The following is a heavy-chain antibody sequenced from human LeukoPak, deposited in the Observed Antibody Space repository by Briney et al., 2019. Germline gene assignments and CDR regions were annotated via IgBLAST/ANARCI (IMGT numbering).Heavy chain of an antibody. CDR2: IFHRGST. D-gene: IGHD6-13*01. J-gene: IGHJ4*02. V-gene: IGHV4-39*07. CDR3: ARGSISRAAGEWNPPRY. CDR1: GGSISSDSYY. Sequence: PSETLSLTCTVSGGSISSDSYYWGWIRQPPGKELEWIGNIFHRGSTYYNPSLKSRVTISVDRSKNQFSLKLSSVTAADTAVYYCARGSISRAAGEWNPPRYWGQGTLVTVSS.